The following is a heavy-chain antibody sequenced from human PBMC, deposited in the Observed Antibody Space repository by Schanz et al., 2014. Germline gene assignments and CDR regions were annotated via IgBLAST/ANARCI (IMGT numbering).Heavy chain of an antibody. CDR1: GFIFSNYG. D-gene: IGHD2-2*01. CDR2: VRNKNNRYTT. CDR3: ARRASCSRIGCPFDS. V-gene: IGHV3-72*01. Sequence: VQLVESGGGVVQFGRSLRLSCAASGFIFSNYGMHWVRQAPGKGLEWVGRVRNKNNRYTTEYAASVKGRFTISRDDSKNSLYLQMNSLKTEDTAMYYCARRASCSRIGCPFDSWGQGTLVTVSS. J-gene: IGHJ4*02.